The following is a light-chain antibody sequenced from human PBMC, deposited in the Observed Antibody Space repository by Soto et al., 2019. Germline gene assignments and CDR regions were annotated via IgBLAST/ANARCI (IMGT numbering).Light chain of an antibody. CDR1: QSIHSY. Sequence: DIQLTQSPSFLSASVGDRVTITCRASQSIHSYLAWYQQKPGKAPKLLIFAASTLQSGVPSRFSGSGSGTEFTLTISSLHPEDFATYHCQQLNSYPRTFGQGTKLEIK. CDR3: QQLNSYPRT. CDR2: AAS. J-gene: IGKJ2*02. V-gene: IGKV1-9*01.